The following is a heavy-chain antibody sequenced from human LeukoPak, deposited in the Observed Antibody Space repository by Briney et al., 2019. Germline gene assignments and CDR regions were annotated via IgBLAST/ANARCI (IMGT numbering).Heavy chain of an antibody. CDR2: IYSGGST. J-gene: IGHJ4*02. Sequence: GGSLRLSCAASGFTVSSNCMSWVRQAPGKGLEWVSVIYSGGSTYYADSVKGRFTISRDNSKNTLYLQMNSLRAEDTAVYYRAKVRSPFYCGGDCYLNYWGQGTLVTVSS. V-gene: IGHV3-66*01. D-gene: IGHD2-21*02. CDR1: GFTVSSNC. CDR3: AKVRSPFYCGGDCYLNY.